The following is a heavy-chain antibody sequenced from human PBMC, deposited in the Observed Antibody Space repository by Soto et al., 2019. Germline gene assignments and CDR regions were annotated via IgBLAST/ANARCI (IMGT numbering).Heavy chain of an antibody. CDR3: AKDGGIAGAVEYFQH. D-gene: IGHD6-13*01. J-gene: IGHJ1*01. CDR1: GFTFTTYA. V-gene: IGHV3-23*01. CDR2: ISGSGNST. Sequence: VGSLRLSCAASGFTFTTYAMSWVRQARGKGLEWVSGISGSGNSTYYADSVKGRFTISRDNSKNTLHLQMNSLRAEDTAVYYCAKDGGIAGAVEYFQHWGQGTLVTVSS.